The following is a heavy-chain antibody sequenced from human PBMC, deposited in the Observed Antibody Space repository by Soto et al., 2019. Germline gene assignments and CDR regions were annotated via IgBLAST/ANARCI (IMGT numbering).Heavy chain of an antibody. J-gene: IGHJ1*01. V-gene: IGHV1-69*02. CDR3: ARGVYCSSTSCSLFPEYFQH. CDR2: IIPILGIA. Sequence: SVKVSCKASGGTFSSYTISWVRQAPGQGLEWMGRIIPILGIANYAQKFQGRVTITADKSTSTAYMELSSLRSEDTAVYYCARGVYCSSTSCSLFPEYFQHWGQGTLVTVSS. D-gene: IGHD2-2*01. CDR1: GGTFSSYT.